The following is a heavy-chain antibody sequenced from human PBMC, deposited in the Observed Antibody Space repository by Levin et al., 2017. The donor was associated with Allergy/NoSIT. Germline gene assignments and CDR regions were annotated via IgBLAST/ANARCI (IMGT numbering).Heavy chain of an antibody. CDR3: ARDGDYYDSSGYPRY. CDR2: ISYDGSNK. V-gene: IGHV3-30*04. D-gene: IGHD3-22*01. CDR1: GFTFSSYA. J-gene: IGHJ4*02. Sequence: GGSLRLSCAASGFTFSSYAMHWVRQAPGKGLEWVAVISYDGSNKYYADSVKGRFTISRDNSKNTLYLQMNSLRAEDTAVYYCARDGDYYDSSGYPRYWGQGTLVTVSS.